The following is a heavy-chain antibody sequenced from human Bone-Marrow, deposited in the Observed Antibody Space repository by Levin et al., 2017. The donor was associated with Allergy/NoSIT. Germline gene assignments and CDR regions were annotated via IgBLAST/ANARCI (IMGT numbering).Heavy chain of an antibody. J-gene: IGHJ6*02. D-gene: IGHD3-10*01. V-gene: IGHV1-69*13. CDR1: GSPFSSYV. CDR2: ITPIFGTV. CDR3: ARLRANYGSGTYDLKYGMDL. Sequence: VASVKVSCKASGSPFSSYVFGWVRQAPGQGLEWMGGITPIFGTVNSAQKFQGRVTITADESTSTVYMELSSLRSEDTALYYCARLRANYGSGTYDLKYGMDLWGQGTTVTVSS.